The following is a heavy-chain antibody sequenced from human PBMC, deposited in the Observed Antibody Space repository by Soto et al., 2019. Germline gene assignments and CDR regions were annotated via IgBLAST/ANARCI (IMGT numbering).Heavy chain of an antibody. CDR2: IYYSGIT. V-gene: IGHV4-59*12. D-gene: IGHD6-13*01. J-gene: IGHJ6*02. CDR1: GGSISSDY. CDR3: ARELWIAAAGTIPPYYCYYGMDV. Sequence: ASETLSLTCTVSGGSISSDYWSWIQQPPGKGRELIGYIYYSGITNYNPALKSRVSISVDTAKNQFSLKLSSVTAADTAVYYCARELWIAAAGTIPPYYCYYGMDVWGQGTTVTVS.